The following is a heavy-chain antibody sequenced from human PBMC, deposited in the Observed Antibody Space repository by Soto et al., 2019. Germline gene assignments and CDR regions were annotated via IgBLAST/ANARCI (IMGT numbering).Heavy chain of an antibody. V-gene: IGHV4-38-2*02. CDR2: IDYSGRT. Sequence: ALTFSVSGYLISRGYYWGWIRQTPGKGLESLGSIDYSGRTYYNPSLKSRVSTSVDLSKNQFSLNLRSVTAADTAVYFCARDLSSGYDYYYFQYWAQGTLVSVSS. D-gene: IGHD3-22*01. J-gene: IGHJ4*02. CDR1: GYLISRGYY. CDR3: ARDLSSGYDYYYFQY.